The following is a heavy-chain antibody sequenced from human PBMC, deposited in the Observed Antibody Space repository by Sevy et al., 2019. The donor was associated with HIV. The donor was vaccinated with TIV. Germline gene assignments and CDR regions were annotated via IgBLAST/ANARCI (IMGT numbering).Heavy chain of an antibody. Sequence: ASVKVSCKASGYTFTGYYMHWVRLAPRQGLEWIGWINPNSGGTNYAQKFQGRVTMTRDTSISTAYMELSRLRSDDTAVYYCARDMRSPMKRDYWGQGSLVTVSS. V-gene: IGHV1-2*02. D-gene: IGHD3-22*01. J-gene: IGHJ4*02. CDR3: ARDMRSPMKRDY. CDR1: GYTFTGYY. CDR2: INPNSGGT.